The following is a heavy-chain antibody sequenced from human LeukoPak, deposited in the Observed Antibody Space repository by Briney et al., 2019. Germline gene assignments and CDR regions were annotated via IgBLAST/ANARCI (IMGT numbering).Heavy chain of an antibody. CDR2: IIPIFGTA. Sequence: ASVKVSCKASGGTFSSYAISWVRQAPGQGLEWMGGIIPIFGTANYAQKFQGRVTITTDESTSTAYMELSSLRSEDTAVYYCARGRIAARLNGAFDTWGQGTMVTVSS. D-gene: IGHD6-6*01. V-gene: IGHV1-69*05. J-gene: IGHJ3*02. CDR3: ARGRIAARLNGAFDT. CDR1: GGTFSSYA.